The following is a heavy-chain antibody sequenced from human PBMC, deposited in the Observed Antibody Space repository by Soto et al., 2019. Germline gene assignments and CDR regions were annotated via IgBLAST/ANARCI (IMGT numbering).Heavy chain of an antibody. CDR3: AGRPFDYGGNSAGYFQH. CDR1: GGSISSGGYY. Sequence: QVQLQESGPGLVKPSQTLSLTCTVSGGSISSGGYYWSWIRQHPGKGLEWIGYIYYSGSTYYNPALRGRVTISVDTSKNQFSLKLSSVAAADTAVYYCAGRPFDYGGNSAGYFQHWGQGTLVTVSS. CDR2: IYYSGST. J-gene: IGHJ1*01. D-gene: IGHD4-17*01. V-gene: IGHV4-31*03.